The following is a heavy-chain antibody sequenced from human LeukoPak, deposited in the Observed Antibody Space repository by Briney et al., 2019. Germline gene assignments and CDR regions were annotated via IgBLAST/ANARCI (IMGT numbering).Heavy chain of an antibody. CDR2: INPDGSST. D-gene: IGHD2-8*01. CDR3: VRGTNDWTGIDY. J-gene: IGHJ4*02. Sequence: GGSLRLSSAASGFTFSNYWMHWVRQAPGKGLVWVSRINPDGSSTDYADSVKGRFTISRDNARNTLYLQMNSLRVEDTAIYYCVRGTNDWTGIDYWGQGTLVTVSS. V-gene: IGHV3-74*01. CDR1: GFTFSNYW.